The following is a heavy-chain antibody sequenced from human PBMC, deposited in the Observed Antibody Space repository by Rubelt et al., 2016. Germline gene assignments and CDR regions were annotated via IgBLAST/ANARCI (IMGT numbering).Heavy chain of an antibody. CDR2: LYYSGCT. D-gene: IGHD2-2*01. Sequence: QLQLQESGPGLVKPSETLSLTCTVSGGSISSSSYYWGWIRQPPGKGLEWIGSLYYSGCTYYNPSRKSRVTISVDTSKNQFYLKLSSVTAADTAVYYCASLVPAAPYGMDVWGQGTTVTVSS. CDR1: GGSISSSSYY. CDR3: ASLVPAAPYGMDV. V-gene: IGHV4-39*07. J-gene: IGHJ6*02.